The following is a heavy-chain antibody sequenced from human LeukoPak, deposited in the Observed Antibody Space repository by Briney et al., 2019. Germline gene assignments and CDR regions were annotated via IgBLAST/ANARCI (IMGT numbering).Heavy chain of an antibody. CDR3: AKDPLYDSSGFYFDY. CDR2: ISGRGGST. Sequence: PGGSLRLSCAASEFTFSSYAMSWVRQAPGEGLKWFSAISGRGGSTYYADSVKGRFTISRDNSKNTLYLQMNSLRAEDTTVYYCAKDPLYDSSGFYFDYWGQGTLVTVSS. D-gene: IGHD3-22*01. J-gene: IGHJ4*02. CDR1: EFTFSSYA. V-gene: IGHV3-23*01.